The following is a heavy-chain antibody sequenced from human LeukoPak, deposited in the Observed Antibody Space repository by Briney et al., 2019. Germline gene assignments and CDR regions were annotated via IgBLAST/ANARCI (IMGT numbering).Heavy chain of an antibody. V-gene: IGHV1-18*01. J-gene: IGHJ3*02. Sequence: GASVKVSCKTSGYTFTTYGILWVRQAPGQGLEWMGWISGYNGNTNFARKLQGRVTMTTDTSTSIAYMELRSLRSDDTAVYYCARSLTIREGDAFDIWGQGTMVTVSS. CDR3: ARSLTIREGDAFDI. CDR2: ISGYNGNT. D-gene: IGHD3-10*01. CDR1: GYTFTTYG.